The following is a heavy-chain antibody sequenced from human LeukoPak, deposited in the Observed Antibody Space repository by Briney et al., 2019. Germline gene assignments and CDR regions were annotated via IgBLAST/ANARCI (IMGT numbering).Heavy chain of an antibody. J-gene: IGHJ4*02. CDR1: GYSFTNNW. Sequence: GSLKISCKGSGYSFTNNWIGWVRQMPGKGLEWMGFIYPGDSDTRYSPSFQGQVTISADKSISTAYLQWSSLKASDTAMYYCARQSQYSSSWYRKDFDYWGQGTLVTVSS. D-gene: IGHD6-13*01. V-gene: IGHV5-51*01. CDR3: ARQSQYSSSWYRKDFDY. CDR2: IYPGDSDT.